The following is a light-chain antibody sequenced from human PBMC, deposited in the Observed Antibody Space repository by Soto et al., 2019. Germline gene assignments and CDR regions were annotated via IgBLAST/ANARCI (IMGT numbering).Light chain of an antibody. V-gene: IGKV1-5*01. CDR3: QQYNSYWT. CDR2: DAS. CDR1: QSISSW. Sequence: DIQMTQSPSTLSASVGDRVTITCRASQSISSWLAWYQQQPGKAPKLLIYDASSLESGVPSRFSGSGSGTEFTLTINSLQPDDFATYYCQQYNSYWTFGQGTKVEIK. J-gene: IGKJ1*01.